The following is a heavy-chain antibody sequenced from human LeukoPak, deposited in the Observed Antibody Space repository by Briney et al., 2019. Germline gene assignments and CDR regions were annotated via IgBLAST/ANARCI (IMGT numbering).Heavy chain of an antibody. V-gene: IGHV3-48*02. CDR1: GFTLSTFD. J-gene: IGHJ4*02. Sequence: GGSLRLSCAASGFTLSTFDMNWVRQAPGMGLEWISYIGTRSNPIYYADSVKGRFTISRDDAKNSLYLQMNSLRDEDTAVYFCAREARGSGRDFDYWGQGILVTVSS. CDR2: IGTRSNPI. D-gene: IGHD1-26*01. CDR3: AREARGSGRDFDY.